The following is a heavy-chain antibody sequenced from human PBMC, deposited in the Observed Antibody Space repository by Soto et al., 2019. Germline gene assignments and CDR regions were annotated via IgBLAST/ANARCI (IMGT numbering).Heavy chain of an antibody. V-gene: IGHV4-30-4*01. CDR1: GGSISSGDYY. Sequence: QVQLQESGPGLVKPSQTLSLTCTVSGGSISSGDYYWSWIRQPPGKGLEWIGYIYYSGSTYYNPSHKSRVTLPVDTAKNQCSLKLSSVTAADTAVYYCARDSSGYDQRDYFDYWGQGTLVTVSS. CDR2: IYYSGST. D-gene: IGHD5-12*01. J-gene: IGHJ4*02. CDR3: ARDSSGYDQRDYFDY.